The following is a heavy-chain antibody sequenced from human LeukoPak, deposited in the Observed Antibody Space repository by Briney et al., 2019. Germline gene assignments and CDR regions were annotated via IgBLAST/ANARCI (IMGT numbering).Heavy chain of an antibody. CDR1: GDSISSGDYY. Sequence: SETLSLTCTVSGDSISSGDYYWSWIRQPPGKGLEWIGEINHSGSTNYNPSLKSRVTISVDTSKNQFSLKLSSVTAADTAVYYCARGDVYSSGSITFDYWGLGTLVTVSS. V-gene: IGHV4-39*07. J-gene: IGHJ4*02. D-gene: IGHD6-19*01. CDR2: INHSGST. CDR3: ARGDVYSSGSITFDY.